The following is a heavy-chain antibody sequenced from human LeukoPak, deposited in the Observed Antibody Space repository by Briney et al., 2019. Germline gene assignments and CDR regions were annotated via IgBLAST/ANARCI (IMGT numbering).Heavy chain of an antibody. J-gene: IGHJ4*02. V-gene: IGHV1-69*04. CDR3: ARAKDYGSGTNEN. D-gene: IGHD3-10*01. Sequence: ASVKVSCKASGGTFSSYAISWVRQAPGQGLEWMGRIIPILGIANYAQKFQGRVTITADKSTSTAYMELSSLRSEDTAVYYCARAKDYGSGTNENWGQGTLVTVSS. CDR2: IIPILGIA. CDR1: GGTFSSYA.